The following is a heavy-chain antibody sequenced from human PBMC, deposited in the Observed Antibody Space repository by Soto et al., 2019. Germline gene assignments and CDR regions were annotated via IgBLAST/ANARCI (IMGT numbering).Heavy chain of an antibody. CDR3: AQTQEEAGTIGWFDP. J-gene: IGHJ5*02. CDR1: GFTFSSYG. D-gene: IGHD1-1*01. CDR2: ISYDGSNK. V-gene: IGHV3-30*18. Sequence: QVQLVESGGGVVQPGRSLRLSCAASGFTFSSYGMHWVRQAPGKGLEWVAVISYDGSNKYYADSVKGRFTISRDNSKNTLYLQMNSLRAEDTAVYYCAQTQEEAGTIGWFDPWGQGTLVTVSS.